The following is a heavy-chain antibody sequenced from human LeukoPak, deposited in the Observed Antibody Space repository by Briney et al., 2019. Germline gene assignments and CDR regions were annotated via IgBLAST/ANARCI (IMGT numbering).Heavy chain of an antibody. CDR1: GGSFSGYY. Sequence: PSETLSLTCAVYGGSFSGYYWSWIRQPPGKGLEWIGEINHSGSTNYNPSLKSRVTISVDTSKNQFSLKLSSVTAADTAVYYCARVRVTMVREVIIRQLFYYYGMDVWGQGTTVTVSS. CDR3: ARVRVTMVREVIIRQLFYYYGMDV. J-gene: IGHJ6*02. V-gene: IGHV4-34*01. D-gene: IGHD3-10*01. CDR2: INHSGST.